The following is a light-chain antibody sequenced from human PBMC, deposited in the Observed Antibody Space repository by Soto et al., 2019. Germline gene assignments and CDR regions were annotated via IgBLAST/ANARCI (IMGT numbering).Light chain of an antibody. CDR1: QGISTD. Sequence: DIQLTQSPSFLSASVGDRVTITCRASQGISTDLAWYLQRPGNAPKLLIYGASTLQSGVPSRFSSSGSGTEFTLTISSLQPEDCGAYYCQQLHSDWNGFGQGTKLEIK. V-gene: IGKV1-9*01. CDR3: QQLHSDWNG. J-gene: IGKJ2*03. CDR2: GAS.